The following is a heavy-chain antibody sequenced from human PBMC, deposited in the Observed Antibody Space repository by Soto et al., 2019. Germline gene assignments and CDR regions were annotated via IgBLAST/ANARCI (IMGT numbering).Heavy chain of an antibody. V-gene: IGHV4-39*01. CDR1: GGSISSSSYY. D-gene: IGHD6-13*01. CDR3: ARKLAAGFMDV. J-gene: IGHJ6*02. Sequence: QLQLQESGPGLVKPSETLSLTCTVSGGSISSSSYYWGWIRQPPGKGLEWIGSIYYSGSTYYNPSLKSRVTISVDTSKNQFSLKLSSVTAADTAVYYCARKLAAGFMDVWGQGTTVTVSS. CDR2: IYYSGST.